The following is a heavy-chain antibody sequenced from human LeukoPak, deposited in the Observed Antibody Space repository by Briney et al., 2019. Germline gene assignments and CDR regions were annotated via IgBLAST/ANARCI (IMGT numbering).Heavy chain of an antibody. CDR2: ISISGSTI. CDR1: GFTFSSYE. V-gene: IGHV3-48*03. CDR3: ARVLRYCSGGNCYSGGLGYMDV. D-gene: IGHD2-15*01. Sequence: PGGSLRLSCAASGFTFSSYEMNWVRQAPGKGLEWVSYISISGSTIYYADSVKGRFTISRDKAKNSLFLQMNILRAEDTAVYYCARVLRYCSGGNCYSGGLGYMDVWGKGTTVTISS. J-gene: IGHJ6*03.